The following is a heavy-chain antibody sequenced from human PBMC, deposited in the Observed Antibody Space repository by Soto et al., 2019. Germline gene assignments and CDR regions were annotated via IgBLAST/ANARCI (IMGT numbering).Heavy chain of an antibody. CDR3: AREVYDSSGYYLEYVQH. J-gene: IGHJ1*01. Sequence: EVQLVESGGGLVQPGGSLRLSCAASGFTVSSNYMSWVRQAPGKGLEWVSVIYSGGSTYYADSVKGRFTISRDNSKNTLYLQMNSLRAEDTAVYYCAREVYDSSGYYLEYVQHWGQGTLVTVSS. V-gene: IGHV3-66*01. D-gene: IGHD3-22*01. CDR1: GFTVSSNY. CDR2: IYSGGST.